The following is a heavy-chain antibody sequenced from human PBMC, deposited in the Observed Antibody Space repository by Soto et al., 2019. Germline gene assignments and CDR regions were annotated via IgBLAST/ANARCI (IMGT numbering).Heavy chain of an antibody. V-gene: IGHV1-18*01. J-gene: IGHJ6*03. CDR1: GYTFTSYG. Sequence: QVQLVQSGAEVKKPGASVKVSCKASGYTFTSYGISWVRQAPGQGLEWMGWISANNGNTNYAQKLKGRVTMTTETSTSTAYMELRSLRSDDTAVYYCARNGYSSSWSYYYYYMDVWGKGTTVTVSS. CDR2: ISANNGNT. D-gene: IGHD6-13*01. CDR3: ARNGYSSSWSYYYYYMDV.